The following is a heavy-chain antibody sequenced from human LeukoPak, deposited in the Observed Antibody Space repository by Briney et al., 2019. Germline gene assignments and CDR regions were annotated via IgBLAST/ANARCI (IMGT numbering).Heavy chain of an antibody. Sequence: GGSLRLSCAASGFTFSSFAMHWVRQAPGRGLEGVHVITYDGSENYYADSVRGRFTISRDNSKNTLYLQMSSLRPEDTAVYYCARGMGRNSGRFDYWGQGTLVTVTS. V-gene: IGHV3-30*04. CDR3: ARGMGRNSGRFDY. J-gene: IGHJ4*02. CDR2: ITYDGSEN. CDR1: GFTFSSFA. D-gene: IGHD1-14*01.